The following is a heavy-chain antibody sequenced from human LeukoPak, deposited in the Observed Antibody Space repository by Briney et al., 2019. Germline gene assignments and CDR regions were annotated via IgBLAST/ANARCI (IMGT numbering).Heavy chain of an antibody. CDR3: ARGLNVYYYDSSGYSFYFDY. CDR2: INHSGST. CDR1: GGSFSGYY. J-gene: IGHJ4*02. Sequence: SETLSLTCAVYGGSFSGYYWSWIRQPPGKGLEWMGEINHSGSTNYNPSLKSRVTISVDTSKNQFSLKLSSVTAADTAVYYCARGLNVYYYDSSGYSFYFDYWGQGTLVTVSS. V-gene: IGHV4-34*01. D-gene: IGHD3-22*01.